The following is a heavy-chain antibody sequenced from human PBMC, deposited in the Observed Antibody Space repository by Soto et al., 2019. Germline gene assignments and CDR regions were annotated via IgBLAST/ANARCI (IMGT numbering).Heavy chain of an antibody. CDR2: INHSGST. J-gene: IGHJ4*02. V-gene: IGHV4-34*01. D-gene: IGHD5-12*01. CDR3: ARAPSRLRFSPYYFDY. Sequence: QAQLQQWGAGLLKPSETLSLTCAVYGGSFSGYYWSWIRQPPGKGLEWIGEINHSGSTNYNPSLKSRVTISVDTSKNQFSLKLSSVTAADTAVYYCARAPSRLRFSPYYFDYWGQGTLVTVSS. CDR1: GGSFSGYY.